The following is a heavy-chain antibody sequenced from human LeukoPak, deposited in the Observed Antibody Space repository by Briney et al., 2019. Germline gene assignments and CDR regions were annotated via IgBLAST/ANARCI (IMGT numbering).Heavy chain of an antibody. Sequence: SETLSLTCTVSGGSISNYYWSWIRQPPGKGLEWIGYIYYSGSTNCNPSLKSRVTMSVDTSKNQFSLKLSSVTAADTAVYYCARGVVVDQGDAFDIWGQGTLVTVSS. V-gene: IGHV4-59*01. CDR2: IYYSGST. CDR3: ARGVVVDQGDAFDI. D-gene: IGHD2-15*01. J-gene: IGHJ3*02. CDR1: GGSISNYY.